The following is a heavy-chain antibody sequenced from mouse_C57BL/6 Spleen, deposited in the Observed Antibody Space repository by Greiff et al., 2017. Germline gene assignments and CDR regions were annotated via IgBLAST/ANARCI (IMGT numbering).Heavy chain of an antibody. Sequence: EVKLQESGPGLVKPSQSLSLTCSVTGYSITSGYYWNWIRQFPGNKLEWMGYISYDGSNNYNPSLKNRISITRDTSKNQFFLKLNSVTTEDTATYYCARDNYSNYVGFAYWGQGTLVTVSA. CDR2: ISYDGSN. CDR3: ARDNYSNYVGFAY. V-gene: IGHV3-6*01. CDR1: GYSITSGYY. D-gene: IGHD2-5*01. J-gene: IGHJ3*01.